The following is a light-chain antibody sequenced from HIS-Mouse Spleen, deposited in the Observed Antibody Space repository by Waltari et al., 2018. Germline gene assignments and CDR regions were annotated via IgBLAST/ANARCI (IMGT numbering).Light chain of an antibody. V-gene: IGKV3-11*01. Sequence: EIVLTQSPATLSLSPGARATLSCRASQSVSSYLALYQQKPGQAPRLLIYDASNRATGIPARFSVSGSGTDFTLTISSLEPEDFAVYYCQQRSNWPPLTFGGGTKVEIK. CDR1: QSVSSY. J-gene: IGKJ4*01. CDR3: QQRSNWPPLT. CDR2: DAS.